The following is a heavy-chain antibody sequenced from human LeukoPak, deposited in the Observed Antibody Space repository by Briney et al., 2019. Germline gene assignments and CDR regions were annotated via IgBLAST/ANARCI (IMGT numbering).Heavy chain of an antibody. Sequence: GGSLRLSCAASGFTFSSYSMNWVRQAPGKGLEWVSSISSSSYIYYADSVKGRFTISRDNAKNSLYLQMNSLRAEDTAVYYCARFRFGDQRAYYFDYWGQGTLVTVSS. CDR3: ARFRFGDQRAYYFDY. D-gene: IGHD3-10*01. CDR1: GFTFSSYS. CDR2: ISSSSYI. J-gene: IGHJ4*02. V-gene: IGHV3-21*01.